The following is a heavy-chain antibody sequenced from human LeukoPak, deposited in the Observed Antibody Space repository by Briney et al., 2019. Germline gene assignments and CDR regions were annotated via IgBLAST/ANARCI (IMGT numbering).Heavy chain of an antibody. CDR3: ARDSGGWFDP. CDR1: GGSISSYY. CDR2: IYYSGST. Sequence: SETLSLTCTVSGGSISSYYWSWIRQPPGKGLEWIGYIYYSGSTNYNPSLKSRVTISVDTSKNQFSLKLSSVTAADTAVYYCARDSGGWFDPWGQGTLVTASS. V-gene: IGHV4-59*01. J-gene: IGHJ5*02.